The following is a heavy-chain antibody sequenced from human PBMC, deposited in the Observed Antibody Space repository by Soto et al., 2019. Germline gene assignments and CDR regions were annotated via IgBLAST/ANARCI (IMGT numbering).Heavy chain of an antibody. V-gene: IGHV1-69*01. CDR3: ARGVAAAGKNYYYYGMDV. D-gene: IGHD6-13*01. J-gene: IGHJ6*02. Sequence: QVQLVQSGAEVKKPGSSVKVSCKASGGTFSSYAISWVRQAPGQGLEWMGGIIPIFGTANYAQKFRGRVTITADESTSTAYMELSSLRSEDTAVYYCARGVAAAGKNYYYYGMDVWGQGTTVTVSS. CDR2: IIPIFGTA. CDR1: GGTFSSYA.